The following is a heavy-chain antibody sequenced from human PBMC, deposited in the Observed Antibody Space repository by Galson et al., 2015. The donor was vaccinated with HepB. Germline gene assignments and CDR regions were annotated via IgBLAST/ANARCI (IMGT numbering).Heavy chain of an antibody. Sequence: CKASGYTFTSYAMHWVRQAPGQRLEWMGWINAGNGNTKYSQKFQGRVTITRDTSASTAYMELSSLRSEDTAVYYCASSSWYPYPDYYYGMDVWGQGTTVTVSS. CDR2: INAGNGNT. CDR3: ASSSWYPYPDYYYGMDV. CDR1: GYTFTSYA. J-gene: IGHJ6*02. V-gene: IGHV1-3*01. D-gene: IGHD6-13*01.